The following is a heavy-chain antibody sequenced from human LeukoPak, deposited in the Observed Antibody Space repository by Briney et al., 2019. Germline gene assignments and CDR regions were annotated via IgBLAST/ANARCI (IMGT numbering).Heavy chain of an antibody. CDR3: GRGYYYFDY. CDR1: GGSISSSTYY. Sequence: SETLSLTCTVSGGSISSSTYYWGWIRQPPGKGLEWIGSIYYSGSTYYNPSLKSRVTISVDTSKNQFSLSLSSVTAADTAVYYCGRGYYYFDYWGQGTLVTVSS. J-gene: IGHJ4*02. CDR2: IYYSGST. V-gene: IGHV4-39*01. D-gene: IGHD3-22*01.